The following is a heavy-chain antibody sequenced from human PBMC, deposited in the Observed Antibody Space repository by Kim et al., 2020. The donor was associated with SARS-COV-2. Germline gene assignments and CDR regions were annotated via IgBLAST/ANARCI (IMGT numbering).Heavy chain of an antibody. Sequence: ASVKVSCKVSGYTLTELSMHWVRQAPGKGLEWMGGFDPEDGETIYAQKFQGRVTMTEDTSTDTAYMELSSLRSEDTAVYYCATLDSSGYYKEYCFDYWGQGNLVTVSS. V-gene: IGHV1-24*01. D-gene: IGHD3-22*01. CDR3: ATLDSSGYYKEYCFDY. J-gene: IGHJ4*02. CDR1: GYTLTELS. CDR2: FDPEDGET.